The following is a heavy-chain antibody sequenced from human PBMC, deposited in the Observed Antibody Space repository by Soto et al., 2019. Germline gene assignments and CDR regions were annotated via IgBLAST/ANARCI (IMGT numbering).Heavy chain of an antibody. D-gene: IGHD1-26*01. CDR1: GFTFSRYA. V-gene: IGHV3-64*01. Sequence: PGGSLRRSCAASGFTFSRYAMHWVRQAPGKGLEYVSAISSNGGSTYYANSVKGRFTISRDNSKNTLYLQMGSLRAEDMAVYYCARDRGELHFYYWGQGTLVTVSS. CDR3: ARDRGELHFYY. J-gene: IGHJ4*02. CDR2: ISSNGGST.